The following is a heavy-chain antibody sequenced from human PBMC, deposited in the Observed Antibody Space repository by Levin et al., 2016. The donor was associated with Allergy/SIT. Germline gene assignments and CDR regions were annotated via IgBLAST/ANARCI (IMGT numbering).Heavy chain of an antibody. CDR2: ISRSSSYT. J-gene: IGHJ4*02. D-gene: IGHD2-21*02. CDR1: GFTFSDYY. Sequence: GESLKISCAASGFTFSDYYMTWIRQAPGKGLEWISYISRSSSYTRYADSVKGRFTISRDNAKNSLYLQMNSLRAEDTAVYYCARGAYCGGDCYSGRVDYWGQGTLVTVSS. CDR3: ARGAYCGGDCYSGRVDY. V-gene: IGHV3-11*06.